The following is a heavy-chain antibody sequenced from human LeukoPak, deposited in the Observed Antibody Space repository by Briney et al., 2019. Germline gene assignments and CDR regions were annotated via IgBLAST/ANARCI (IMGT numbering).Heavy chain of an antibody. CDR2: IYYSGNT. Sequence: PSETLSLTCTVSGGSISSGGYYWRWLRQHPGKGLEWIGYIYYSGNTYYNPSLKSRLIISVDTSENQFSLKLSSLTAADTAVYYCARVETGTTCFDYWGQGTVVTVSS. CDR3: ARVETGTTCFDY. CDR1: GGSISSGGYY. D-gene: IGHD1-1*01. V-gene: IGHV4-31*03. J-gene: IGHJ4*02.